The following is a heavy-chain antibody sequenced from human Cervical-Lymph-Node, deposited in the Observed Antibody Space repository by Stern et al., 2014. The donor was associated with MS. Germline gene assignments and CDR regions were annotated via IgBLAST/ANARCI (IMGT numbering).Heavy chain of an antibody. D-gene: IGHD3-10*01. CDR3: ARGCTTTSCYKS. V-gene: IGHV1-8*01. Sequence: QVQLVQSGAEVKKPGASVTVSCKTSGYTFTSYDINWVRQATGQGLEWMGWMNPNSGNAAYALKFQGRFTMTRNTSISTAYMELSSLTSEDTAVYYCARGCTTTSCYKSWGQGTLVSVSS. CDR1: GYTFTSYD. J-gene: IGHJ5*02. CDR2: MNPNSGNA.